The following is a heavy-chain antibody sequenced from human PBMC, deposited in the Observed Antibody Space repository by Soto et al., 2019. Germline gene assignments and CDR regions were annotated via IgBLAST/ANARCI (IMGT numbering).Heavy chain of an antibody. D-gene: IGHD6-19*01. CDR3: ARGTPLIAVAEY. J-gene: IGHJ4*02. CDR1: GGSFSGYY. V-gene: IGHV4-34*01. Sequence: QVQLQQWGAGLLKPSETLSLTCAVYGGSFSGYYWSWIRQPPGKGLEWIGEINHSGSTNYNPSLKSRVTISVDTSKNQFSLKLSSVTAADTAVYYCARGTPLIAVAEYWGQGTLVTVSS. CDR2: INHSGST.